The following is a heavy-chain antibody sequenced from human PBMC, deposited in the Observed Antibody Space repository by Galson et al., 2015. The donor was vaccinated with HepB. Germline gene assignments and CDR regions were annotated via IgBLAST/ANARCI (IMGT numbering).Heavy chain of an antibody. CDR1: GFTLSSYS. D-gene: IGHD6-25*01. CDR3: ARVASGPFNWFDP. J-gene: IGHJ5*02. CDR2: ISSGSTTT. V-gene: IGHV3-48*04. Sequence: SLRLSCAASGFTLSSYSMSWVRQAPGRGLAWVSYISSGSTTTYYADYVKGRFTISRDNTKNSLYLQMNSLRAEDTAVYYCARVASGPFNWFDPWGQGTLVTVSS.